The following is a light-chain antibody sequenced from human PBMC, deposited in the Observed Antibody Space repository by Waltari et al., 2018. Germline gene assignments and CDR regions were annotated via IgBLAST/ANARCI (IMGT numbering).Light chain of an antibody. Sequence: EIVLTQSPGTLSLSPGERATLSCRASQSVSKYLAWYQQKPGQAPRLLIYDASSRASGIPDRFRGSGSGTDFSLTISRLEPEDFAVYYCQKYVSLPAPFGQGTTVEI. V-gene: IGKV3-20*01. CDR1: QSVSKY. CDR2: DAS. CDR3: QKYVSLPAP. J-gene: IGKJ1*01.